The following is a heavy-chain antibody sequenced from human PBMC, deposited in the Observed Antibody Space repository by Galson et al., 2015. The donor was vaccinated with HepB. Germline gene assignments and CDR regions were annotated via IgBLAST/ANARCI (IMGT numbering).Heavy chain of an antibody. D-gene: IGHD2-15*01. CDR3: AKGADIAVVPAFYYFDC. Sequence: SLRLSCAASGFTFSTYAMTWVRQAPGRGLEWVSTISGSGGGTYYADSVKGRFTISRDNSKNTLYLQMNSLRADDTAVYYCAKGADIAVVPAFYYFDCWGQGTLVTVSS. J-gene: IGHJ4*02. V-gene: IGHV3-23*01. CDR1: GFTFSTYA. CDR2: ISGSGGGT.